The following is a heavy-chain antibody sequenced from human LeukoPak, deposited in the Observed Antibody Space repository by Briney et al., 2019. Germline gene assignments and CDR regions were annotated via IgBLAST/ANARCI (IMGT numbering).Heavy chain of an antibody. CDR3: VKPLGSAGYGYYFDY. Sequence: GGSLRFSCSASAFTFSNYAMHWVRQAPGKGLEYVSAITSNGGSTYYADSVKGRFTISRDNSKNTLYLQMSSLRVEDTALYYCVKPLGSAGYGYYFDYWGQGTLVTVSS. J-gene: IGHJ4*02. V-gene: IGHV3-64D*08. D-gene: IGHD5-12*01. CDR2: ITSNGGST. CDR1: AFTFSNYA.